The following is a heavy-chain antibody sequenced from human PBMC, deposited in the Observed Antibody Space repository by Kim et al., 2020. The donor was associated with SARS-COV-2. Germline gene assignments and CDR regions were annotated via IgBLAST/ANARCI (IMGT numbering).Heavy chain of an antibody. CDR1: GGSIISYY. CDR3: ARYGNSYGYFDY. V-gene: IGHV4-59*01. J-gene: IGHJ4*02. CDR2: IYHSGTT. Sequence: SETLSLTCTVSGGSIISYYWSWIRQPPGKGLEWIGDIYHSGTTDHNPSLKSRVSISIDTSKNQFSLRVNSVTAADTAVYYCARYGNSYGYFDYWGQGTLVAVSS. D-gene: IGHD5-18*01.